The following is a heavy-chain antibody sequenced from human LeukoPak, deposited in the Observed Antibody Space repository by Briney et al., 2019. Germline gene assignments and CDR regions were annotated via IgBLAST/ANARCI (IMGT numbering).Heavy chain of an antibody. CDR2: ISSGSSTI. Sequence: PGGSLRLSGAASGFTFSTYARSWVRQAPGKGLEWVSYISSGSSTIYYADSVKGRFTISRDNAKNSLYLQMNSLRAEDTAVYYCARDLSRGSLNNYFDYWGQGTLVTVSS. J-gene: IGHJ4*02. D-gene: IGHD3-10*01. CDR3: ARDLSRGSLNNYFDY. V-gene: IGHV3-48*01. CDR1: GFTFSTYA.